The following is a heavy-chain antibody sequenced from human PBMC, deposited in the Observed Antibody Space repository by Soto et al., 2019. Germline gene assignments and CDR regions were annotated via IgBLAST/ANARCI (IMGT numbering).Heavy chain of an antibody. CDR3: AKDKVAGSYFDY. CDR2: ISGSGGST. D-gene: IGHD6-19*01. V-gene: IGHV3-23*01. J-gene: IGHJ4*02. Sequence: GGSLRLSCAASGFTFSSYSMSWVRQAPGKGLEWVSAISGSGGSTYYADSVKGRFTISRDNSKNTLYLQMNSLRAEDTAVYYCAKDKVAGSYFDYWGQGTLVTVSS. CDR1: GFTFSSYS.